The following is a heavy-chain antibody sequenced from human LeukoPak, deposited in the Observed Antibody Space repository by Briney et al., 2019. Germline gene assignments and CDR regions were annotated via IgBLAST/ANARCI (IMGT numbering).Heavy chain of an antibody. CDR1: GGSTTGYF. D-gene: IGHD2-21*02. V-gene: IGHV4-59*08. CDR3: ARHMSVTYDAFDL. Sequence: PSETLSLTCTISGGSTTGYFRSWIRQPPGKGLEWIGYVFYSGGTLYNPSLDSRVTISVDTSKTQFSLELTSVTAADTAVYYCARHMSVTYDAFDLWGRGTMVTVSS. CDR2: VFYSGGT. J-gene: IGHJ3*01.